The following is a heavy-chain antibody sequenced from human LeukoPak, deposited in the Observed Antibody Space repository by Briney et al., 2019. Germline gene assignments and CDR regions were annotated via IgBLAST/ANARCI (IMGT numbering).Heavy chain of an antibody. V-gene: IGHV4-38-2*01. D-gene: IGHD3-10*01. CDR2: IYHSGST. Sequence: SETLSLTCAVSGYSISSGCYWGWIRQPPGKGLEWIGSIYHSGSTLYNPSLKSRVTISVDTSKNQFSLKLSSVTAADTAVYYCARSDMVSYYFDYWGQGTLVTVSS. J-gene: IGHJ4*02. CDR1: GYSISSGCY. CDR3: ARSDMVSYYFDY.